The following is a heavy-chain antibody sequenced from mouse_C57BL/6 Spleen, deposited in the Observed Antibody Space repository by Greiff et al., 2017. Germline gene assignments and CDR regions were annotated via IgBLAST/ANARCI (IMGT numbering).Heavy chain of an antibody. J-gene: IGHJ3*01. CDR1: GFTFSSYA. CDR2: ISDGGSYT. Sequence: VQLKESGGGLVKPGGSLKLSCAASGFTFSSYAMSWVRQTPEKRLEWVATISDGGSYTYYPDNVKGRFTISRDNAKNNLYLQMSHLKSEDTAMYYCARGGGYDYWFAYWGQGTLITVSA. CDR3: ARGGGYDYWFAY. V-gene: IGHV5-4*01. D-gene: IGHD2-4*01.